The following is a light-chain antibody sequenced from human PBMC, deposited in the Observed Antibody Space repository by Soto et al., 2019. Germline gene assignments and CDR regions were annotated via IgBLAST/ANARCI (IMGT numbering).Light chain of an antibody. CDR1: QSISSW. V-gene: IGKV1-5*03. Sequence: DVQLTQSPSFLSASVGDRVTITCRASQSISSWLAWYQQKPGKAPKLLIYKASSLEGGVPSRFSGSGSGTDFTLTISSLQPDDFATYYCQQYHSYSLTFGGGTKVDIK. J-gene: IGKJ4*01. CDR2: KAS. CDR3: QQYHSYSLT.